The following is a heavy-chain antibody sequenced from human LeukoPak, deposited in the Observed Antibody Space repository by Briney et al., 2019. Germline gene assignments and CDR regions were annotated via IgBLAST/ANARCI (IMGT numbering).Heavy chain of an antibody. V-gene: IGHV3-30*03. CDR1: GFTFSSYG. J-gene: IGHJ3*02. D-gene: IGHD1-26*01. CDR3: ARYGRYRAFDI. CDR2: ISYDGSNK. Sequence: GGSLRLSCAASGFTFSSYGMHWVRQAPGKGLEWVAVISYDGSNKYYADSVKGRFTISRDTAKNTIYLQMNSLRAEDTAVYYCARYGRYRAFDIWGQGTMVTVSS.